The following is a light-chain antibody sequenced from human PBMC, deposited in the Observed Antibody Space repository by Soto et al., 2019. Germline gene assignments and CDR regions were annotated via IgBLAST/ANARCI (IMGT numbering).Light chain of an antibody. CDR1: SSDVGGYNY. V-gene: IGLV2-14*01. J-gene: IGLJ3*02. CDR2: DVT. CDR3: SSYTSSTIRV. Sequence: QSALTQPASVSGSPGQSIIISCTGTSSDVGGYNYVSWYQQHPGKAPKLMIYDVTNRPSGVSNRFSGSKSGNTASLTISGLQAEDEADYYCSSYTSSTIRVFGGGTKVTVL.